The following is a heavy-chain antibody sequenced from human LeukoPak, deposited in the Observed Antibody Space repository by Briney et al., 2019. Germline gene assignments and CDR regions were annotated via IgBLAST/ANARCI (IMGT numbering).Heavy chain of an antibody. CDR1: GGSISSGGYY. CDR3: ARDLGGGNLFDY. V-gene: IGHV4-31*03. D-gene: IGHD4-23*01. Sequence: SETLSLTCTVSGGSISSGGYYWSWIRQHPGKGLEWIGYIYYSGSTYYNPSLESRVTISVDTSKNQFSLKLSSVTAADTAVYYCARDLGGGNLFDYWGQGTLDTVSS. J-gene: IGHJ4*02. CDR2: IYYSGST.